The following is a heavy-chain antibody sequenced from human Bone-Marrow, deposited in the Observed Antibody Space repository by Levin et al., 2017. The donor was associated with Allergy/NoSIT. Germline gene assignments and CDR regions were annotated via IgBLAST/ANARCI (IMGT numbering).Heavy chain of an antibody. CDR1: GGSVSSGSYY. CDR3: ARTAESRYWYFDF. D-gene: IGHD3-16*02. V-gene: IGHV4-61*01. J-gene: IGHJ2*01. CDR2: IYFTGNT. Sequence: SQTLSLTCTVSGGSVSSGSYYWSWIRQPPGKGLEWLAYIYFTGNTNFNPSLKSRLAMSLDTSKNQFSLELSYVTAADTAVYYCARTAESRYWYFDFWGRGTPVTVSS.